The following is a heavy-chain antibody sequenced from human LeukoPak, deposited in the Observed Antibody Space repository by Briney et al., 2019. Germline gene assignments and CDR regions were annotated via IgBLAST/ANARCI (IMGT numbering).Heavy chain of an antibody. V-gene: IGHV3-15*01. CDR1: GFTFSNAW. J-gene: IGHJ4*02. D-gene: IGHD3-22*01. Sequence: GRSLRLSCAASGFTFSNAWMSWVRQAPGKGLEWVGRIKSKTDGGTTDYAAPVKGRFTISRDDSKNTLYLQMNSLKTEDTAVYYCTTKPDYYDSSGYYYYFDYWAREPWSPSPQ. CDR2: IKSKTDGGTT. CDR3: TTKPDYYDSSGYYYYFDY.